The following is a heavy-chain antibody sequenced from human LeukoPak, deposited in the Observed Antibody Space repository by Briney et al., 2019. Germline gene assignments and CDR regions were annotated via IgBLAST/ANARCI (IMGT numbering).Heavy chain of an antibody. CDR2: ISYDGDNK. J-gene: IGHJ3*02. Sequence: GRSLRLSCAASGFTFSSYTMYWVRQAPGKGLEWVAVISYDGDNKYYADSVKGRFTISRDNSKNTLYLQMNSLRAEDTAVYYCAKDPSFYDFVGPDAFDIWGQGTMVTVSS. V-gene: IGHV3-30-3*01. D-gene: IGHD3-3*01. CDR1: GFTFSSYT. CDR3: AKDPSFYDFVGPDAFDI.